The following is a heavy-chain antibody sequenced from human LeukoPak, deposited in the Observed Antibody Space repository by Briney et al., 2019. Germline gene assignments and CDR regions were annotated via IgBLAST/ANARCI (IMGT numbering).Heavy chain of an antibody. D-gene: IGHD1-20*01. Sequence: PSETLSLTCTVSGGSISSYYWSWIRQPPGKGLEWTGYIYYSGSTNYNPSLKSRVTISVDTSKNQFSLKLSSVTAADTAVYYCARVSTGPTDNYYFDYWGQGTLVTVSS. CDR3: ARVSTGPTDNYYFDY. CDR2: IYYSGST. CDR1: GGSISSYY. V-gene: IGHV4-59*01. J-gene: IGHJ4*02.